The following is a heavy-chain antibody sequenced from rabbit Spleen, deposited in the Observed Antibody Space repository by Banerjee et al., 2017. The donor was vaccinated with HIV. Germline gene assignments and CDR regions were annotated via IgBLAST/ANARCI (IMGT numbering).Heavy chain of an antibody. Sequence: QEQLEESGGGLVQPEGSLALTCTASGFSFSSDYDMFWVRQAPGKGLEWIACINAITGKAVYANWAKGRSTFSKTSSTTVTLQVTSLTAADTATYFCARAIVPWLGLTRLDLWGQGTLVTVS. CDR2: INAITGKA. CDR1: GFSFSSDYD. CDR3: ARAIVPWLGLTRLDL. J-gene: IGHJ3*01. V-gene: IGHV1S45*01. D-gene: IGHD4-1*01.